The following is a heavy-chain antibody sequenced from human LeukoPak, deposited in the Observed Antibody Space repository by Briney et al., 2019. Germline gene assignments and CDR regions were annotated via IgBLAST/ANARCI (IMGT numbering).Heavy chain of an antibody. CDR2: IYYSGST. J-gene: IGHJ4*02. CDR1: GGSISSSSYY. D-gene: IGHD2-15*01. CDR3: ARGGIRSGPDY. Sequence: SETLSLTCTVSGGSISSSSYYWGWIRQPPGKGLEWIGSIYYSGSTYYNPSLKSRVTISVDTSKNQFSLKLSSVTAADTAVYYCARGGIRSGPDYWGQGTLVTVSS. V-gene: IGHV4-39*07.